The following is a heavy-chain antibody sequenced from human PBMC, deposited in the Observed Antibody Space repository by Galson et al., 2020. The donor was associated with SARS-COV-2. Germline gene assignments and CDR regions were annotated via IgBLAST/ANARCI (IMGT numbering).Heavy chain of an antibody. V-gene: IGHV4-34*01. Sequence: SQASETLSLTCAVYGGSFNNYYWTWIRQTPGKGLGWIGEINHSGSTNYNPSLKSRVAISVDTSKNQFSLKLNSVNAADMAVYYCARGLIIMVRGVIIRDVPDAFDIWGQGTIVTVSS. CDR2: INHSGST. J-gene: IGHJ3*02. CDR1: GGSFNNYY. D-gene: IGHD3-10*01. CDR3: ARGLIIMVRGVIIRDVPDAFDI.